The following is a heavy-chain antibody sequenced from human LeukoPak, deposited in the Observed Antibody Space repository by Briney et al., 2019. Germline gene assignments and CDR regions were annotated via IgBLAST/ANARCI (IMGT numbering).Heavy chain of an antibody. CDR2: IYYSGST. CDR1: GGSISSGDYY. D-gene: IGHD3-3*01. Sequence: SETLSLTCTVSGGSISSGDYYWSWIRQPPGKGLEWIGYIYYSGSTYYNPSLKSRVTISVDTSKNQFSLKLSSVTAADTAVYYCARDKITIFGVVRPYFDYWGQGTLVTVSS. CDR3: ARDKITIFGVVRPYFDY. J-gene: IGHJ4*02. V-gene: IGHV4-30-4*02.